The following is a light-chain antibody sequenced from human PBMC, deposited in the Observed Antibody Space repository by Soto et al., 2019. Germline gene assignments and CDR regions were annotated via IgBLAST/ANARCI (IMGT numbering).Light chain of an antibody. J-gene: IGKJ5*01. CDR2: GAS. Sequence: TQYTGPLSLAPGERATLPCRASQSVSSKYLAWYQQKPGQAPRLLIYGASTRATGIPARFSGSGSGTEFTLTISSLQSEDFAVYYCQQYNNWPPITFGQGRRLEIK. CDR1: QSVSSKY. V-gene: IGKV3-15*01. CDR3: QQYNNWPPIT.